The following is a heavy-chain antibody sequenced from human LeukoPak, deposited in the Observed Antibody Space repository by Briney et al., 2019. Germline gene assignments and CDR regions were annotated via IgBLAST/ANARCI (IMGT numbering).Heavy chain of an antibody. CDR2: IYYSGST. J-gene: IGHJ4*02. V-gene: IGHV4-39*01. D-gene: IGHD6-6*01. Sequence: KPSETLSLTCTVSGGSISSSSYYWGWIRQPPGKGLEWIGSIYYSGSTYYNPSLKSRVTISVDTSKNQFSLKLSSVPAADTAVYYCARRSSGIAARRDFDYWGQGTLVTVSS. CDR3: ARRSSGIAARRDFDY. CDR1: GGSISSSSYY.